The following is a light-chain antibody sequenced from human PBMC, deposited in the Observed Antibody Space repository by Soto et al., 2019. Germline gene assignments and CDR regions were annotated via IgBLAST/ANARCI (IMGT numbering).Light chain of an antibody. CDR2: KAS. J-gene: IGKJ1*01. Sequence: DIQMTQSPSSLSASVGDRVTITCRASQRIYNYLNWYQQKPGKAPNPLIYKASSLQSGVPSRFSGSGSGTDFTLTISSLQPEDFATYYCQQRYTTPPTFGQGTKVDFK. CDR3: QQRYTTPPT. CDR1: QRIYNY. V-gene: IGKV1-39*01.